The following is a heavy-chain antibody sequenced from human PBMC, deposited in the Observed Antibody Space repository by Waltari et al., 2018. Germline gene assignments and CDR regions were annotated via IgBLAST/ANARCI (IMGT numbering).Heavy chain of an antibody. CDR1: GFPVTNDY. V-gene: IGHV3-66*01. CDR3: VRGISSQRLDS. Sequence: EVQLVESGGGLVQPGGSPRLSCATSGFPVTNDYMTWVRQAPGKGLEWVSVIYTGGRTYYADSVKGRFTISRDNPKNMVYLQMNSLRAEDTAVYFCVRGISSQRLDSWGQGTLVTVSS. D-gene: IGHD3-3*02. CDR2: IYTGGRT. J-gene: IGHJ4*02.